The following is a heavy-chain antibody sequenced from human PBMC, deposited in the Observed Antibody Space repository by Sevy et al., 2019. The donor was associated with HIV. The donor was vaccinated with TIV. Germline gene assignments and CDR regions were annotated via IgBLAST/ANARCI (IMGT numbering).Heavy chain of an antibody. J-gene: IGHJ4*02. D-gene: IGHD2-21*02. CDR2: MKSKTDGGTT. V-gene: IGHV3-15*01. Sequence: GGSLRLSCAASGFTFSNAWVSWVRQAPGKGLEWVGRMKSKTDGGTTDYAAPVKGSVTISRADSKNTLYLQMNSQKTGDRAVYDGATVAGGAVVVVTDYWGQGTLVTVSS. CDR1: GFTFSNAW. CDR3: ATVAGGAVVVVTDY.